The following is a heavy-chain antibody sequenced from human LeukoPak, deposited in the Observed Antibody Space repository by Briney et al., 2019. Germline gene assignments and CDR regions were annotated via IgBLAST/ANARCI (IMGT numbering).Heavy chain of an antibody. V-gene: IGHV4-59*08. D-gene: IGHD1/OR15-1a*01. Sequence: PSETLSLTCTVSGGSISSYYWSWIRQPPGEGLEWIGYVYYSGSTNYNPSLKSRVTISVDTSKNHFSLKLSSVTAADTAVYSCARSIIGTRSKFDYWGQGTLVTVSS. CDR3: ARSIIGTRSKFDY. CDR1: GGSISSYY. CDR2: VYYSGST. J-gene: IGHJ4*02.